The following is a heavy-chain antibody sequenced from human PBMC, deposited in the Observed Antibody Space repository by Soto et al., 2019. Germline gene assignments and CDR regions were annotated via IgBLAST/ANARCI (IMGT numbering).Heavy chain of an antibody. J-gene: IGHJ6*02. CDR2: IYYSGST. D-gene: IGHD6-6*01. CDR3: AGEVAARPGMDV. Sequence: QVQLQESGPGLVKPSETLSLTCTVSGGSISSYYWSWIRQPPGKGLEWIGYIYYSGSTNYNPSLMSRVTISVDTSKNQFSLKLSSVTAADTAVYYCAGEVAARPGMDVWGQGTTVTVSS. CDR1: GGSISSYY. V-gene: IGHV4-59*01.